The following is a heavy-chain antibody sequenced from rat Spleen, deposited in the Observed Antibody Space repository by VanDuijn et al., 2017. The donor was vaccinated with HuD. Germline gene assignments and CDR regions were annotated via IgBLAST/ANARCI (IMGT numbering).Heavy chain of an antibody. CDR2: ISTGGGNT. J-gene: IGHJ2*01. Sequence: EVQLVESGGGLVQPEGSLKLPCAASGLTFINYGWAWVRQTPTKGLEWVASISTGGGNTYYRDSVKGRFTISRDNAKNTQYLQMDSLKSEDTATYYCARRDFSSYIYAFFDYWGQGVMVTVSS. CDR1: GLTFINYG. V-gene: IGHV5S14*01. CDR3: ARRDFSSYIYAFFDY. D-gene: IGHD1-2*01.